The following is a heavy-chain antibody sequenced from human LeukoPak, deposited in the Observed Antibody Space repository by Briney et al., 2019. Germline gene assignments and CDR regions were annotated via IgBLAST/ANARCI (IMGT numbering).Heavy chain of an antibody. D-gene: IGHD2-2*02. CDR2: IKQDGSEK. CDR1: GSTFSSYW. V-gene: IGHV3-7*01. J-gene: IGHJ6*03. CDR3: ARRTAPIVPAAIQPDYYYYYMDV. Sequence: GGSLRLSCAASGSTFSSYWMSWVRQAPGKGLEWVANIKQDGSEKYYVDSVKGRFTISRDNAKNSLYLQMNSLRAGDTAVYYCARRTAPIVPAAIQPDYYYYYMDVWGKGTTVTVSS.